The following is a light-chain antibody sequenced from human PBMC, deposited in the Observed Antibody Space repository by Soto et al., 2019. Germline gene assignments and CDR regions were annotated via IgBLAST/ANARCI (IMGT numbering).Light chain of an antibody. Sequence: QSALTQPASVSGSPGQSITISCTGTSSDVGSYNHVSWYQQHPGKAPKLMIYEGSKRPSGVSNRFSGSKSGNTASLTISGLQAEDEADYYCCSYAGSSTVGFGGGTKLTVL. J-gene: IGLJ2*01. CDR1: SSDVGSYNH. CDR2: EGS. CDR3: CSYAGSSTVG. V-gene: IGLV2-23*01.